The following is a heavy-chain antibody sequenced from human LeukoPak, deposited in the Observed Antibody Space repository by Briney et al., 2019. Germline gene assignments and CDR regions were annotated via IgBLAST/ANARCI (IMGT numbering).Heavy chain of an antibody. CDR2: ISSSSSYI. V-gene: IGHV3-21*01. CDR3: ASVGNVETDY. CDR1: GFTFSSYS. D-gene: IGHD5-24*01. Sequence: GGSLRLSCAASGFTFSSYSMIWVRQAPGKGLEWVSSISSSSSYIYYADSVKGRFTISRDNAKNSLFLQMNSLRAEDTAVYYCASVGNVETDYWGQGTLVTVSS. J-gene: IGHJ4*02.